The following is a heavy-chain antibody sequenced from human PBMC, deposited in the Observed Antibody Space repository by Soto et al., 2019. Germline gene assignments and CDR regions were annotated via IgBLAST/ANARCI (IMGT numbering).Heavy chain of an antibody. Sequence: PSETLSLTCTVSGGSISSSSYYWGWIRQPPGKGLEWIGSIYYSGSTYYNPSLKSRVTISVDTSKNQFSLKLSSVTAADTAVYYCATAGPYGDYERGESWGQGTLVTVSS. V-gene: IGHV4-39*07. CDR3: ATAGPYGDYERGES. CDR1: GGSISSSSYY. CDR2: IYYSGST. D-gene: IGHD4-17*01. J-gene: IGHJ4*02.